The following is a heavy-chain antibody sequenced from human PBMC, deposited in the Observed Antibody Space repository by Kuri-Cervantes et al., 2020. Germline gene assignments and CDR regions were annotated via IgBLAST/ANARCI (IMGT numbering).Heavy chain of an antibody. Sequence: GESLKISCAASGFTFSFYALNWVRQAPGKGLEWVSAIGGSANTTYYADSVKGRFTISRHNSKNTLYLQMNSLRAEDTAVYYCARAVQYYYMDVWGKGTTVTVSS. CDR2: IGGSANTT. CDR3: ARAVQYYYMDV. CDR1: GFTFSFYA. J-gene: IGHJ6*03. V-gene: IGHV3-23*01.